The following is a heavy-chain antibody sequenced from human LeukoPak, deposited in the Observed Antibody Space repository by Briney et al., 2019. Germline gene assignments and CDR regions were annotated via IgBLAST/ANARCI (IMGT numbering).Heavy chain of an antibody. J-gene: IGHJ6*02. CDR2: IKQDGSEK. V-gene: IGHV3-7*01. Sequence: LPGGSLRLSCAASGFTFSSYWMSWVRQAPGKGLEWVANIKQDGSEKYYVDSVKGRFTIPRDNAKNSLYLQMNSLRAEDTAVYYCARGTSYYPEYYYYGMDVWSQGTTVTVSS. D-gene: IGHD3-10*01. CDR1: GFTFSSYW. CDR3: ARGTSYYPEYYYYGMDV.